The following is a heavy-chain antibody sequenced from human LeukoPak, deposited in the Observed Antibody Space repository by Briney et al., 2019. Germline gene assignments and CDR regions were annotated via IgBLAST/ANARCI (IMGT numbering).Heavy chain of an antibody. J-gene: IGHJ3*02. D-gene: IGHD3-16*02. CDR3: ARHVPPPHNYVWGSYRYQDAFDI. CDR1: GGSISSSNW. V-gene: IGHV4-4*02. Sequence: PSETLSLTCAVSGGSISSSNWWSWVRQPPGKGLEWIGEIYHSGSTNYNPSLKSRVTISVDTSKNQFSLKLSSVTAADTAVYYCARHVPPPHNYVWGSYRYQDAFDIWGQGTMVTVSS. CDR2: IYHSGST.